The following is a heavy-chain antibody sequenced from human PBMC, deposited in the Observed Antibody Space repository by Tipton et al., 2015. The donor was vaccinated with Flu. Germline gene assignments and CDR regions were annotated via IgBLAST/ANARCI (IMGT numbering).Heavy chain of an antibody. CDR1: GGSISSGGYY. CDR2: IYYSGST. J-gene: IGHJ6*02. Sequence: TLSLTCTVSGGSISSGGYYWIWIRQHPGKGLGWIGYIYYSGSTDYNPSLKSRVTISVDTSKNQFSLKLSSVTAADTAVYYCARGRRLNRAPGQLDVWGQGTTVTVSS. CDR3: ARGRRLNRAPGQLDV. D-gene: IGHD1-14*01. V-gene: IGHV4-31*03.